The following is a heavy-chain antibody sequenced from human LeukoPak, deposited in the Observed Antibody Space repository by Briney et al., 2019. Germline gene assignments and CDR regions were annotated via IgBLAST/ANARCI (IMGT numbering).Heavy chain of an antibody. V-gene: IGHV3-7*01. CDR1: GFTFSSYS. Sequence: GGSPRLSCAASGFTFSSYSMNWVRQAPGKGLEWVANIKQDGSEKYYVDSVKGRFTISRDNAKNSLYMQMNSLRAEDTAVYYCARGPLGGYDSSGYYDYWGQGTLVTVSS. D-gene: IGHD3-22*01. CDR3: ARGPLGGYDSSGYYDY. CDR2: IKQDGSEK. J-gene: IGHJ4*02.